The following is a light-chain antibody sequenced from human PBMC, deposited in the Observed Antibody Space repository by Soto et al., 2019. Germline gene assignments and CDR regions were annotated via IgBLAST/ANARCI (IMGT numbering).Light chain of an antibody. CDR1: QTINTY. Sequence: DIQMTQSPSSLSASVGNRVTITCRASQTINTYLNWYQQKPGKAPKLLIYAASSLQSGVPSRFSGSASGTDFTLTIHSLQPEDFATYFCQQTYTIPVTFGQGTKVDI. CDR2: AAS. CDR3: QQTYTIPVT. J-gene: IGKJ1*01. V-gene: IGKV1-39*01.